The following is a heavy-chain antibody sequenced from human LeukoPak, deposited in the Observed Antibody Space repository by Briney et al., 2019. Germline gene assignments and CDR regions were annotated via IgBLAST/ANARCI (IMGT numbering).Heavy chain of an antibody. CDR3: ARVVGCSSTSREGGWGYFDY. D-gene: IGHD2-2*01. V-gene: IGHV4-4*07. J-gene: IGHJ4*02. CDR1: GGSISSYY. CDR2: IYTSGST. Sequence: PSETLSLTCTVSGGSISSYYWSWIRQPAGKGLEWIGRIYTSGSTNYNPSLKSRVTMSEDTSKNQFSLKLSSVTAADTAVYYCARVVGCSSTSREGGWGYFDYWGQGTLVTVSS.